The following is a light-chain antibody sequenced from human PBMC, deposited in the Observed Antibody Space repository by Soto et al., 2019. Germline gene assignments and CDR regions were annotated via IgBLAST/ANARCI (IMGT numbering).Light chain of an antibody. J-gene: IGKJ4*01. Sequence: EIVLTQSPATLSLSPGERATLSCRASQSVSSYLAWYQQKPGQAPRLLIYGASSRATGSPARFSGSGSGTEFTLTISSLRSEDFAVYYCQQYNNWPLTFGGGTKVDIK. CDR2: GAS. CDR3: QQYNNWPLT. CDR1: QSVSSY. V-gene: IGKV3D-15*01.